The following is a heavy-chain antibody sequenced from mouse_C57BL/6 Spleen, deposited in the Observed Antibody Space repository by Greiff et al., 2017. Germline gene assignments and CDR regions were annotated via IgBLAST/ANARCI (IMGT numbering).Heavy chain of an antibody. Sequence: VQLQQPGAELVMPGASVKLSCKASGYTFTSYWMHWVKQRPGQGLEWIGEINPSDSYTNYNQKFKGKSTLTVDKSSSTAYMQLSSLTSEDSAVYYFARLGRLRQGFAYWGQGTLVTVSA. CDR3: ARLGRLRQGFAY. V-gene: IGHV1-69*01. D-gene: IGHD2-4*01. CDR2: INPSDSYT. J-gene: IGHJ3*01. CDR1: GYTFTSYW.